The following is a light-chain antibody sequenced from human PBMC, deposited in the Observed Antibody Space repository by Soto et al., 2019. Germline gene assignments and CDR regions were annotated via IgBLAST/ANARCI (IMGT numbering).Light chain of an antibody. CDR1: QSVSSY. J-gene: IGKJ3*01. Sequence: EIVLTQSPATLSLSPGERATLSCRASQSVSSYLAWYQQKPGQAPRLLIYDASNRATGIPARFSGSGSATDFTLTISGLEPEDFAVYYCQQRSDWPLTFGPGTKVDIK. CDR3: QQRSDWPLT. CDR2: DAS. V-gene: IGKV3-11*01.